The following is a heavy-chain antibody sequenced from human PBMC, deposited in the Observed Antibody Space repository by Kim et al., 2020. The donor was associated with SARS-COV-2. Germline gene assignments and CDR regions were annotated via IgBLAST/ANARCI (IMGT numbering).Heavy chain of an antibody. D-gene: IGHD6-25*01. CDR3: ARDQQGDPAAYFDF. J-gene: IGHJ4*02. CDR1: GYIFSKYV. V-gene: IGHV1-3*01. Sequence: ASVKVSCKASGYIFSKYVIHWVRQGPGQRLEWMGCIFAGNGDTKYSQKFQDRITISRDKSTSTAYVELRSLKSEDTAVYYCARDQQGDPAAYFDFWGQGSLVTVPS. CDR2: IFAGNGDT.